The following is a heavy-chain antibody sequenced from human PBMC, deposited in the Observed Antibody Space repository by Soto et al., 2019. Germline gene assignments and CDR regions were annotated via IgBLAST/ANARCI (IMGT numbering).Heavy chain of an antibody. J-gene: IGHJ4*02. CDR3: ARDKITGLSDY. CDR1: GGSISSGGYS. CDR2: MYHSGST. Sequence: SETLSLTCAVSGGSISSGGYSWSWIRQPPGKGLEWIGYMYHSGSTYYNPSLKSRVTISIDRSKNQFSLKLTSVTAADTAVYYCARDKITGLSDYWGQGTLVTVSS. D-gene: IGHD2-8*02. V-gene: IGHV4-30-2*01.